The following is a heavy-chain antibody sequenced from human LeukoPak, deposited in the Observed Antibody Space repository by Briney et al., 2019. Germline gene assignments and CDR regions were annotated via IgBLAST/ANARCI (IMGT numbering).Heavy chain of an antibody. J-gene: IGHJ3*02. Sequence: PGGSLRLSCAASGFTFSSYAMSWVRQAPGKGLEWVSGISPSGGITYYTDSVKGRFTISRDNSKNTLYLQMNSLRAEDTAVYYCAKDLSGSYYPDDAFDIWGQGTMVTVSS. V-gene: IGHV3-23*01. D-gene: IGHD3-10*01. CDR1: GFTFSSYA. CDR3: AKDLSGSYYPDDAFDI. CDR2: ISPSGGIT.